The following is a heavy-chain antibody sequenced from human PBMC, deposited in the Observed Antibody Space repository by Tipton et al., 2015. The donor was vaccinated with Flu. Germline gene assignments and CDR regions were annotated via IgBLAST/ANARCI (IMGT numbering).Heavy chain of an antibody. CDR2: IYTSGST. J-gene: IGHJ4*02. D-gene: IGHD3-10*01. Sequence: TLSLTCTVSGGSISSYYWSWIRQPAGKGLEWIGRIYTSGSTNYNPSLKSRVTMSVDTSKNQFSLKLSSVTAADSAVYYCVRGRYYYGSDYPGDYWGQGTLVTVSS. V-gene: IGHV4-4*07. CDR3: VRGRYYYGSDYPGDY. CDR1: GGSISSYY.